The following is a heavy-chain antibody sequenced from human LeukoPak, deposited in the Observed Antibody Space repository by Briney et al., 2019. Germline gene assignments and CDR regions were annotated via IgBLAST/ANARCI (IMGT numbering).Heavy chain of an antibody. CDR2: ISGSGGST. CDR3: AKQSGENSNYDY. D-gene: IGHD4-11*01. Sequence: PGASLRLSCAASGFTFSSYAMSWVRQAPGKGLEWVSAISGSGGSTYYADSVKGRFTISRDNSKNTLYLRMNSLRAEDTAVYYCAKQSGENSNYDYWGQGTLVTVSS. V-gene: IGHV3-23*01. CDR1: GFTFSSYA. J-gene: IGHJ4*02.